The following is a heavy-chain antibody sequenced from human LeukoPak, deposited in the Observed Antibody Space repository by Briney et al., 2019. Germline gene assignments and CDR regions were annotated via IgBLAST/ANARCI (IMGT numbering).Heavy chain of an antibody. CDR3: ARGNLIDLCFDY. V-gene: IGHV1-46*01. D-gene: IGHD2-8*01. Sequence: ASVTVSCKASGYTFTSYYMHWVRQAPGQGLEWMGIINPSGGSTSYAQKFQGRVTMTRDMSTSTVYMELSSLRSEDTAVYYCARGNLIDLCFDYWGQGTLVTVSS. CDR2: INPSGGST. CDR1: GYTFTSYY. J-gene: IGHJ4*02.